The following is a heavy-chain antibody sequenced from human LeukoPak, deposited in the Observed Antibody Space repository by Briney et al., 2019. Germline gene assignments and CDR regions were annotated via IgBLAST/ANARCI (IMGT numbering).Heavy chain of an antibody. D-gene: IGHD3-3*01. Sequence: GGSLRLSCAASGFTFSSYAMSWVRQAPGKGLEWVSAISGSGGSTYYADSVKGRFTISRDNSKNTLYLQMNSLRAEDTAVYYCAKEARYYDFWSGYYYYYYMDVWGEGTTVTVSS. CDR1: GFTFSSYA. CDR3: AKEARYYDFWSGYYYYYYMDV. CDR2: ISGSGGST. V-gene: IGHV3-23*01. J-gene: IGHJ6*03.